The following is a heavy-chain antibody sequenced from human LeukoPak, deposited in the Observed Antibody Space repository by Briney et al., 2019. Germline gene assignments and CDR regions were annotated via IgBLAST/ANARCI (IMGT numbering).Heavy chain of an antibody. J-gene: IGHJ5*02. D-gene: IGHD4-23*01. V-gene: IGHV1-2*02. CDR1: GYTFTGYY. CDR3: ARADDYGGNWFDP. CDR2: INPNSGGT. Sequence: ASVKVSCKASGYTFTGYYMDWVRQAPGQGLEWMGWINPNSGGTNYAQKFQGRVTMTRDTSISTAYMELSRLRSDDTAVYYCARADDYGGNWFDPWGQGTLVTVSS.